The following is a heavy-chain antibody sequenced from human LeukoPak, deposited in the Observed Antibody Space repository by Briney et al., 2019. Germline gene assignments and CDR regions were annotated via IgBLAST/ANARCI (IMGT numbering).Heavy chain of an antibody. CDR2: IYYSGST. J-gene: IGHJ6*02. V-gene: IGHV4-59*01. CDR3: ARLRVATISASYYYGMDV. CDR1: GGSISSYY. D-gene: IGHD5-12*01. Sequence: SETLSLTCTVTGGSISSYYWSWIRQPPGKGPEWIGYIYYSGSTNYNPPLKSRVTISVDTSKNQFSLKLSSVTAADTAVYYCARLRVATISASYYYGMDVWGQGTTVTVSS.